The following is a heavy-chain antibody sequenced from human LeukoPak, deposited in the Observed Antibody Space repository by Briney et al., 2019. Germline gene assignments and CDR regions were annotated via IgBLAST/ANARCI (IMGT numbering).Heavy chain of an antibody. CDR2: ISAYNGNT. D-gene: IGHD2-21*01. V-gene: IGHV1-18*01. Sequence: ASVKVSCKASGYTFTSYGISWVRQAPGQGLEWVGWISAYNGNTNYAQKLQGRVTMTTDTSTSTAYMELRSLRSDDTAVYYCARIVSDCGDFRCYKGYLDCWGQGTLVTVSS. CDR3: ARIVSDCGDFRCYKGYLDC. J-gene: IGHJ4*02. CDR1: GYTFTSYG.